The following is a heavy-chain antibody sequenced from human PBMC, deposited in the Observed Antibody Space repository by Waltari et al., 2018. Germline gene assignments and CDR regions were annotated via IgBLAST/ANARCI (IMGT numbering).Heavy chain of an antibody. CDR2: INSYANLI. D-gene: IGHD3-16*01. V-gene: IGHV3-74*01. J-gene: IGHJ4*02. Sequence: EVQLVESGGGLVQPGGSLRLSCEASGFMFSNWMHWVSQAPGKGLVWISRINSYANLITYADSVKGRFTVARDYARNTLYLQMSSLRVEDTAVYYCARGMGDIWGQGTLVTVSS. CDR1: GFMFSNW. CDR3: ARGMGDI.